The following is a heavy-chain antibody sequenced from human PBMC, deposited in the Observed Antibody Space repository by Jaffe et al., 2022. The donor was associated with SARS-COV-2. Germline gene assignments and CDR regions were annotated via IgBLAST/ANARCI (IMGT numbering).Heavy chain of an antibody. J-gene: IGHJ6*02. CDR3: AREKLPDGMDV. V-gene: IGHV4-34*01. D-gene: IGHD1-7*01. Sequence: QVQLQQWGAGLLKPSETLSLTCAVYGGSFSDYYWSWIRQPPGKGLEWIGEINHSGSTNYNPSLKSRVTISVDTSKNQFSLKLSSVTAADTAVYYCAREKLPDGMDVWGQGTTVTVSS. CDR2: INHSGST. CDR1: GGSFSDYY.